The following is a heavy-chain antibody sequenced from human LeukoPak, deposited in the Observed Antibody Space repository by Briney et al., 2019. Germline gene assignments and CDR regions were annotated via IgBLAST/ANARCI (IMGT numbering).Heavy chain of an antibody. J-gene: IGHJ4*02. CDR3: ARASGIVVVPAASPLPDY. V-gene: IGHV1-8*01. Sequence: ASVKVSRKASGYTFTSYDINWVRQATGQGLEWMGWMNPNSGNTGYAQKLQGRVTMTTDTSTSTAYMELRSLRSDDTAVYYCARASGIVVVPAASPLPDYWGQGTLVTVSS. D-gene: IGHD2-2*01. CDR1: GYTFTSYD. CDR2: MNPNSGNT.